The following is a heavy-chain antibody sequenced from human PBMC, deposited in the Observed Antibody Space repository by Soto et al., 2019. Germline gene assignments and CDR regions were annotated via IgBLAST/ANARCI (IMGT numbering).Heavy chain of an antibody. J-gene: IGHJ6*02. CDR2: IYPGDSDT. V-gene: IGHV5-51*01. Sequence: GDSQKISCKRSGYSFTTYWSGWVRQIPGKGLEWMGIIYPGDSDTRYSPSFQGQVTISADKSISTAYLQWSSLKASDTAMYYCARTSAAGKYYYGMDVWGQGTTVTVSS. CDR1: GYSFTTYW. D-gene: IGHD6-13*01. CDR3: ARTSAAGKYYYGMDV.